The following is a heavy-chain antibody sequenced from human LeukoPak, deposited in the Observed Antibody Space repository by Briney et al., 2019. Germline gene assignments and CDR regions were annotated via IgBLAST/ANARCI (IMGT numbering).Heavy chain of an antibody. J-gene: IGHJ4*02. V-gene: IGHV3-53*05. CDR3: ARGSNYYFDISADYPRY. Sequence: GGSLRLSCAASGFTVSNNYMSWVRQAPGKGLEWVSLTYSGGTTRYADSVKGRFTISRDNSKNTVFLQMNSLRSEDTAVYFCARGSNYYFDISADYPRYWGQGTLVTVSS. D-gene: IGHD3-22*01. CDR2: TYSGGTT. CDR1: GFTVSNNY.